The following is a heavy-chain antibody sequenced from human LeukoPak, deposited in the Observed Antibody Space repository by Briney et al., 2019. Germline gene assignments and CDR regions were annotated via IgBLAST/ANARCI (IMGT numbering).Heavy chain of an antibody. CDR1: GYTFTSYG. CDR3: ATSVEGYSSSWPFDY. V-gene: IGHV1-18*01. D-gene: IGHD6-13*01. Sequence: ASVKVSCKASGYTFTSYGISWVRQAPGQGLEWMGWISAYNGNTNYAQKLQGRVTMTEDTSTDTAYMELSSLRSEDTAVYYCATSVEGYSSSWPFDYWGQGTLVTVSS. J-gene: IGHJ4*02. CDR2: ISAYNGNT.